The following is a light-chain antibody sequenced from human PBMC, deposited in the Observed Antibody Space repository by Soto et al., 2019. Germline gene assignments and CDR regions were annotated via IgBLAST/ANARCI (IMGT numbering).Light chain of an antibody. J-gene: IGLJ1*01. CDR1: SSDVGSSNL. V-gene: IGLV2-23*01. CDR3: CSFAGSSTFYV. CDR2: AAT. Sequence: QSALTQPASVSGSPGQSLTISYTGTSSDVGSSNLVSWYQPQPGKAPKLIIYAATKRPSGDSNRFSGSKSGNTASLTISGFQAEDEADYYCCSFAGSSTFYVFGTGTKVTVL.